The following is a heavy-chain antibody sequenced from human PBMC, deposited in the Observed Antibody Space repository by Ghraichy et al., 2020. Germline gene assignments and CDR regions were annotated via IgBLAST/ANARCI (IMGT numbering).Heavy chain of an antibody. V-gene: IGHV3-30-3*01. CDR1: GFTFSTYS. Sequence: GGSLRLSCAASGFTFSTYSMHWVRQAPGKGLEWVAVISHDGSSKYYADSVKGRFTISRDNSKNTLSLQMNSLRAADTAVYFCARDIKSSSWSYYYFAMDVWGKGTTVTVSS. CDR3: ARDIKSSSWSYYYFAMDV. CDR2: ISHDGSSK. D-gene: IGHD6-13*01. J-gene: IGHJ6*04.